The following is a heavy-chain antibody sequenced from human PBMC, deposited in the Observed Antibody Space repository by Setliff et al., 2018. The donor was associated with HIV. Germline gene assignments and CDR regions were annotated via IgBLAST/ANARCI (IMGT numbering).Heavy chain of an antibody. V-gene: IGHV1-24*01. CDR3: ATAKEHWLSEGGFDY. D-gene: IGHD6-19*01. J-gene: IGHJ4*02. CDR2: FDPEDGEA. Sequence: ASVKVSCKVSGYTLTELSIHWVRQTFGKGLEWMGGFDPEDGEAIYAQKFQGRVTMTEDTSTDTAYMELSSLTSDDTAVYYCATAKEHWLSEGGFDYWGQGTLVTVSS. CDR1: GYTLTELS.